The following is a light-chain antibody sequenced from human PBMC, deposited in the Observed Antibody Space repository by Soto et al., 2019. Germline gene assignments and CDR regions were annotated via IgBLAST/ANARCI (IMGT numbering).Light chain of an antibody. Sequence: QSALTQPPSASGSPGQSVTISCSGTSSDVGGYNHVSWYQQHPGKAPRLMIYEVNRRPSGVPDRFSGSKSGNTASLTVSGRQAEDEADYYCSSYAGNKIIFGGGTKLTVL. J-gene: IGLJ2*01. CDR2: EVN. CDR3: SSYAGNKII. CDR1: SSDVGGYNH. V-gene: IGLV2-8*01.